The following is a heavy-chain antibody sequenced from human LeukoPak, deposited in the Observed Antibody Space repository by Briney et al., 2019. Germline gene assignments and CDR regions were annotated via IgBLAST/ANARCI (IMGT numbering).Heavy chain of an antibody. Sequence: ASVKVSCKVSGKTLSDLSIHWLRQPPGKGLEWLGGSDPEDGERIYAQMFQGRVTMTEDTSIDTAYMELSSLRSEDTAVYYCVTGFTTMAVDYFDYWGQGTLVAVSP. CDR2: SDPEDGER. J-gene: IGHJ4*02. CDR3: VTGFTTMAVDYFDY. V-gene: IGHV1-24*01. D-gene: IGHD5-18*01. CDR1: GKTLSDLS.